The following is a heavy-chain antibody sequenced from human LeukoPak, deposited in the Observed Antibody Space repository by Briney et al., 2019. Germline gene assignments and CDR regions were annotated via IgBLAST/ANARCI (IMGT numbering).Heavy chain of an antibody. CDR3: ARDAYSGSHALDH. CDR1: GFTFSSYS. Sequence: GGSLRLSCAASGFTFSSYSVNWVRQAPGKGLEWVSSISSSSSYIYYADSVKGRFTISRDNAKNSLYLQMNSLRAEDTAVYNCARDAYSGSHALDHWGQGTLVTVSS. CDR2: ISSSSSYI. J-gene: IGHJ4*02. V-gene: IGHV3-21*01. D-gene: IGHD1-26*01.